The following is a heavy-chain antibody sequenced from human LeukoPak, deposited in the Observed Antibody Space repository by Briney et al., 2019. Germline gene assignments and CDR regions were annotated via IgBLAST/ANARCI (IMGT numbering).Heavy chain of an antibody. Sequence: GGSLRLSCAASGLTFSSSAMSWVRQAPGKGLEWVSKIDGGGTTNYADSVKGRFTVSRDNSKNTVYLQMNSLRVEDTAMYSCANRGYWGQGTLVTVSS. V-gene: IGHV3-66*01. CDR2: IDGGGTT. CDR3: ANRGY. J-gene: IGHJ4*02. CDR1: GLTFSSSA.